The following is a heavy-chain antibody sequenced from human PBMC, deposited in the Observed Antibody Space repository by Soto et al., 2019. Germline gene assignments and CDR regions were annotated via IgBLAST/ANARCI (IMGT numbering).Heavy chain of an antibody. Sequence: QVQLVQSGAEVKKPGSSVKVSCKASGGTFSSYAVSWVRQAPGQGLEWMGGIIPIFGTANYAQKFQGRVTITADASTSTAYMELSSLRSEDTAVYYCARVRVRFLEWLGSEGWGQGPLVTVSS. CDR1: GGTFSSYA. V-gene: IGHV1-69*12. J-gene: IGHJ4*02. CDR3: ARVRVRFLEWLGSEG. CDR2: IIPIFGTA. D-gene: IGHD3-3*01.